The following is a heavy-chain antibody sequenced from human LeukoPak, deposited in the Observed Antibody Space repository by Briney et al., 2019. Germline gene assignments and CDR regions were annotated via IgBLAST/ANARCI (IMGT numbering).Heavy chain of an antibody. CDR1: GYTFTSYG. CDR3: ASGGVEGIVGATTYGY. D-gene: IGHD1-26*01. CDR2: ISAYNGNT. J-gene: IGHJ4*02. Sequence: ASVRVSCEASGYTFTSYGISWVRQAPGQGLEWMGWISAYNGNTNYAQKLQGRVTMTTDTSTSTAYMELRSLRSDDTAVYYCASGGVEGIVGATTYGYWGQGTLVTVSS. V-gene: IGHV1-18*01.